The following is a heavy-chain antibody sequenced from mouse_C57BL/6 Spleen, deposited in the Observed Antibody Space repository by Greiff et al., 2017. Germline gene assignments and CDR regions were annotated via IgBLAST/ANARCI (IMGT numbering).Heavy chain of an antibody. CDR1: GYTFTSYW. J-gene: IGHJ2*01. CDR2: IYPSDSET. Sequence: QVQLQQPGAELVRPGSSVKLSCKASGYTFTSYWMDWVKQRPGQGLEWIGNIYPSDSETHYNQKFKDKATLTVDKSSSTAYMQLSSLTSEDSAVYYCTRNDAYFDYWGQGTTLTVSS. CDR3: TRNDAYFDY. D-gene: IGHD2-12*01. V-gene: IGHV1-61*01.